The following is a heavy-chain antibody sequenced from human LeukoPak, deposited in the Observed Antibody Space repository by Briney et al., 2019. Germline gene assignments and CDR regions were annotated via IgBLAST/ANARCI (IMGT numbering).Heavy chain of an antibody. CDR2: ISSSGSTI. J-gene: IGHJ4*02. D-gene: IGHD3-9*01. CDR3: AKDRHPLRYKEGFDY. CDR1: GFTFSSYE. V-gene: IGHV3-48*03. Sequence: SGGSLRLSCAASGFTFSSYEMNWVRQAPGKGLEWVSYISSSGSTIYYADSVKGRFTISRDNSKNTLYLQMNSLRAEDTAVYYCAKDRHPLRYKEGFDYWGQGTLVTVSS.